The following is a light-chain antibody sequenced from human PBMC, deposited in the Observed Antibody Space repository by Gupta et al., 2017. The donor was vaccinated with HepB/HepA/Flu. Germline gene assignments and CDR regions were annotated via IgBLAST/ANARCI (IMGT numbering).Light chain of an antibody. CDR3: QQSYSTPIT. J-gene: IGKJ4*01. Sequence: GDSVTITCRASQTMNNFLHWYQQKPGEAPKLLIYAASSLQSGVPSRFRGSGSGTDFTLTINSLQPEDFATYYCQQSYSTPITFGGGTKVEIK. CDR2: AAS. CDR1: QTMNNF. V-gene: IGKV1-39*01.